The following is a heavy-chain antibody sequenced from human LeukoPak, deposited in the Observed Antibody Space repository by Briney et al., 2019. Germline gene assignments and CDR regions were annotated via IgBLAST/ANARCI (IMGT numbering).Heavy chain of an antibody. CDR2: IKGDESAK. CDR1: GFTFTTYW. Sequence: GGSLRLSCAASGFTFTTYWMTWVRQAPGKGLEWVANIKGDESAKHQADSVKGRFTISRDNAQNSVYLQMSSLRVEDTAVYYCARAVGGRLDYWGQGTLVTVSS. D-gene: IGHD1-26*01. V-gene: IGHV3-7*04. CDR3: ARAVGGRLDY. J-gene: IGHJ4*02.